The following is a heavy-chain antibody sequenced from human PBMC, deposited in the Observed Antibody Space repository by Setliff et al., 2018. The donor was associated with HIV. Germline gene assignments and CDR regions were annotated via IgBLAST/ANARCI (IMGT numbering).Heavy chain of an antibody. CDR2: ISSTSGHI. D-gene: IGHD2-21*02. Sequence: GGSLRLSCAASGFTFSNYGMNWVRQAPGKGLEWVSSISSTSGHIYYSDSVKARFTISRDNAKNSLYLQMNSLRAEDTAVYYCARDYQVSGAVVTANWGQGTLVTVSS. CDR3: ARDYQVSGAVVTAN. J-gene: IGHJ4*02. CDR1: GFTFSNYG. V-gene: IGHV3-21*04.